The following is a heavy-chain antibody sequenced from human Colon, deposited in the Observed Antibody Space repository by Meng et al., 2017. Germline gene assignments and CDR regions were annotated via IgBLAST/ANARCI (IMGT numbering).Heavy chain of an antibody. V-gene: IGHV6-1*01. J-gene: IGHJ4*02. CDR1: GDRVSSDSVT. D-gene: IGHD5-24*01. CDR3: ARAYGHRFDY. Sequence: VELQQSGPGLVNASQSRSLTWSISGDRVSSDSVTWDWIRQSPSRGLEWLGRTYYRSKWYNDYALSVRSRIIINPDTSKNHFSLQLNSVTSDDTAAYYCARAYGHRFDYWGQGTLVTVSS. CDR2: TYYRSKWYN.